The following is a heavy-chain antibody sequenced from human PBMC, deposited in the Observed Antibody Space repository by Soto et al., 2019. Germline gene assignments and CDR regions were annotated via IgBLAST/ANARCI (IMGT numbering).Heavy chain of an antibody. CDR3: ARAGGYCSGGSCYGYYYYGMDV. Sequence: QVQLVQSGAEVKKPGASVKVSCKASGYTFTSYGISWVRQAPGQGLEWMGWIRAYNGNTNYAQKLQGRVTMTTDTSTSTADMELRSLRSDDTAVYYCARAGGYCSGGSCYGYYYYGMDVWGQGTTVTVSS. CDR2: IRAYNGNT. V-gene: IGHV1-18*01. D-gene: IGHD2-15*01. CDR1: GYTFTSYG. J-gene: IGHJ6*02.